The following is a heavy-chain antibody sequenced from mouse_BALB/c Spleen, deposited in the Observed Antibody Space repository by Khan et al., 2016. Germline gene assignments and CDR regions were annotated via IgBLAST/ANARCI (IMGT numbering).Heavy chain of an antibody. CDR3: ARAALSYGSSYWYFDV. D-gene: IGHD1-1*01. CDR1: GYNFTSYW. J-gene: IGHJ1*01. CDR2: IYPGSGST. Sequence: QVQLQQSGAKLVKPGTSVKLSCKASGYNFTSYWINWVKLRPGQGLEWIGDIYPGSGSTNYNEKFKSKATLTVDTSSSTAYMQLSSLASEDSALYYCARAALSYGSSYWYFDVWGAGTTVTVSS. V-gene: IGHV1-55*01.